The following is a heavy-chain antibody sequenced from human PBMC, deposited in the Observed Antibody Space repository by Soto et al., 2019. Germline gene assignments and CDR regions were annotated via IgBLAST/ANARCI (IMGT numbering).Heavy chain of an antibody. D-gene: IGHD2-2*01. CDR3: ARESSTSYKYYYMDV. CDR1: GYTFTGYY. V-gene: IGHV1-2*04. J-gene: IGHJ6*03. CDR2: INPNSGGT. Sequence: ASGKVSCKASGYTFTGYYMHWVRQAPGQGLEWMGWINPNSGGTNYAQKFQGWVTMTRDTSISTAYMELSRLRSDDTAVYYCARESSTSYKYYYMDVWGKGTTVTVSS.